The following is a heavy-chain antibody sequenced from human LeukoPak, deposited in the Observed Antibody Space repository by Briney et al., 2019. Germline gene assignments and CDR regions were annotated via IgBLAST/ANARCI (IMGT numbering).Heavy chain of an antibody. D-gene: IGHD3-3*01. J-gene: IGHJ4*02. CDR2: ISYDGSNK. CDR1: GSTFSSYG. V-gene: IGHV3-30*18. CDR3: AKDHGAYERFCPFDY. Sequence: GGSLRLSCAASGSTFSSYGMHWVRQAPGKGLEWVAVISYDGSNKYYADSVKGRFTISRDNSKNTLYLQMNSLRAEDTAVYYCAKDHGAYERFCPFDYWGQGTLVTVSS.